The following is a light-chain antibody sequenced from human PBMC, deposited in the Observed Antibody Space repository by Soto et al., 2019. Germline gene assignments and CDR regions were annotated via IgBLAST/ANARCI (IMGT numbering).Light chain of an antibody. Sequence: DIQMTQSPSTLSASVGDTVTITCRASQTIGTWLAWYQQKPAKAPKLLIYKASTLESGVPSRFSGSGSGTDFTLTISRLEPEDFAVYYCQQYVTSPLTFGGGTKGDIK. J-gene: IGKJ4*01. CDR1: QTIGTW. CDR3: QQYVTSPLT. CDR2: KAS. V-gene: IGKV1-5*03.